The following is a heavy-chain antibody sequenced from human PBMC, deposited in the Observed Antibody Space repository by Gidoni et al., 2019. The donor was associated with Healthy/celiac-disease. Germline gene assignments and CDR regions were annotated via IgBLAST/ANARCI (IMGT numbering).Heavy chain of an antibody. D-gene: IGHD6-13*01. CDR2: ISGSGGST. V-gene: IGHV3-23*01. CDR1: GFTFSSYA. Sequence: EVQLLESGGGLVQPGGSLRLSCAASGFTFSSYAMSWVRQAPGKGLEWVSAISGSGGSTYYADSVKGRFTISRDNSKNTLYLQMNSLRAEDTAVYYCANRYSSSWYVVYYYYGMDVWGQGTTVTVSS. J-gene: IGHJ6*02. CDR3: ANRYSSSWYVVYYYYGMDV.